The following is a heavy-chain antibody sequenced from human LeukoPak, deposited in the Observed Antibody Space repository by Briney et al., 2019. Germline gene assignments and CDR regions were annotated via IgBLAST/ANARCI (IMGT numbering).Heavy chain of an antibody. CDR2: IIPIFGTA. CDR1: GGTFSSYA. CDR3: ARGPRGDNYDFWSGYALGY. Sequence: SVKVSCKASGGTFSSYAISWVRQAPGQGLEWMGGIIPIFGTANYAQKFQGRVTITTDESTSTAYMELSSLRSEDTAVYYCARGPRGDNYDFWSGYALGYWGQGTLVTVSS. D-gene: IGHD3-3*01. V-gene: IGHV1-69*05. J-gene: IGHJ4*02.